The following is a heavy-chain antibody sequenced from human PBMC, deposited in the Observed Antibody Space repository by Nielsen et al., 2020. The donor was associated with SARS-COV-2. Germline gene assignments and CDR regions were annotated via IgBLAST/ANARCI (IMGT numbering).Heavy chain of an antibody. Sequence: GGSLRLSCAASGFTFSSYWMHWVRQVPGTGLVWVSRINSGGSGATYADSVKGRFTISRDNSRNTLYLQMNSLGAEDTAVYYRVRDYFSSFDYWGQGTLVTVSA. J-gene: IGHJ4*02. V-gene: IGHV3-74*01. D-gene: IGHD2/OR15-2a*01. CDR2: INSGGSGA. CDR1: GFTFSSYW. CDR3: VRDYFSSFDY.